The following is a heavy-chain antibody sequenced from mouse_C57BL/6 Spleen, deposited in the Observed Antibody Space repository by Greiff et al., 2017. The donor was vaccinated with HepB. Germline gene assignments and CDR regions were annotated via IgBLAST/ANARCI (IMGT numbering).Heavy chain of an antibody. CDR2: IYPGSGNT. Sequence: VQLQQSGAELVRPGASVKLSCKASGYTFTDYYINWVKQRPGQGLEWIARIYPGSGNTYYNEKFKGKATLTAEKSSSTAYMQLSSLTSADSAVYSCARQGRQLRSYFDYWGQGTTLTVSS. CDR3: ARQGRQLRSYFDY. CDR1: GYTFTDYY. D-gene: IGHD3-2*02. J-gene: IGHJ2*01. V-gene: IGHV1-76*01.